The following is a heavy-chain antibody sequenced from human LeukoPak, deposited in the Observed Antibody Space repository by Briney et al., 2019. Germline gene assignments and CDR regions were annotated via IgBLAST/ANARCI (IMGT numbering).Heavy chain of an antibody. CDR1: GFSFNNFG. V-gene: IGHV3-23*01. Sequence: PGGSLRLSCVASGFSFNNFGMSWVRQAPGKGLEWVSSISGTGGSTHYADSVKGRFTISRDNSKNTLYLQMNSLRAGDTAVYYCARATGTTNYFDYWGQGTLVTVSS. CDR3: ARATGTTNYFDY. J-gene: IGHJ4*02. D-gene: IGHD1-7*01. CDR2: ISGTGGST.